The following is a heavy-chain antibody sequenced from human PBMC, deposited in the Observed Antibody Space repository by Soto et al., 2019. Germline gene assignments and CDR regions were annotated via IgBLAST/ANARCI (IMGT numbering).Heavy chain of an antibody. CDR1: GYTFTSYA. D-gene: IGHD6-25*01. J-gene: IGHJ4*02. CDR3: AGDQRIAFDY. Sequence: QVHLVQSGAEEKKPGASVKVSCKASGYTFTSYAMQWVRQAPGQRLEWMGWINAGNGNTKYSQKFQGRVTITRDTSASIVYMELSSLRSEDTAVYYCAGDQRIAFDYWGQGTLVTVPS. V-gene: IGHV1-3*05. CDR2: INAGNGNT.